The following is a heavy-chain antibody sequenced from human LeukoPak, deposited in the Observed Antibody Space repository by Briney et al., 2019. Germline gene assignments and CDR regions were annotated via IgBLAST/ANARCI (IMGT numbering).Heavy chain of an antibody. CDR3: AKGPLTTAAS. Sequence: KPGGSLRLSCAASGFTFSDYYMSWIRQAPGKGLEWVSYISSSGSTIYYADSVKGRFTISRDNSKDTLYLQMNTLRAEDTAVYYCAKGPLTTAASWGQGTLVTVSS. D-gene: IGHD4-17*01. CDR1: GFTFSDYY. V-gene: IGHV3-11*01. CDR2: ISSSGSTI. J-gene: IGHJ5*02.